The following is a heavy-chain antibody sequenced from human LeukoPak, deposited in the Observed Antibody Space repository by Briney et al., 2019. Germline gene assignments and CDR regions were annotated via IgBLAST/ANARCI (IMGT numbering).Heavy chain of an antibody. V-gene: IGHV4-38-2*01. CDR3: ARHPFDRVFFDY. CDR1: GYSISRGYY. D-gene: IGHD3-10*01. Sequence: PSETLSLTCAVSGYSISRGYYWGWIRQAPGKGLEWIGGIYHSGSTQYNPSLKSRLIISVDTSKNQFSLKLSSVTAADTAVYFCARHPFDRVFFDYWGQGTLVTVSS. J-gene: IGHJ4*02. CDR2: IYHSGST.